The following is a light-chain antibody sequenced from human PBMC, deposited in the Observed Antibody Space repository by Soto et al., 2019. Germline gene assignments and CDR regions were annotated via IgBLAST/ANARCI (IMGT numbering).Light chain of an antibody. CDR3: QSYDDSLSVHYV. CDR1: SSNIGSTYD. V-gene: IGLV1-40*01. J-gene: IGLJ1*01. CDR2: GNT. Sequence: QAVVTQPRSVSGAPGQRVTISCTGSSSNIGSTYDVQWYQQLPGTAPKLLIHGNTNRPSGVPDRFSGSKSGTSASLAITGLQADDEADYYCQSYDDSLSVHYVFGTGTKLTVL.